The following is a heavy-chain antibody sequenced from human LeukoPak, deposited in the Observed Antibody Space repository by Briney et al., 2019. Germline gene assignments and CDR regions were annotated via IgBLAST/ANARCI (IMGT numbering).Heavy chain of an antibody. CDR1: GFTFSSYE. CDR3: AKDGRFTYAHDAFEI. D-gene: IGHD5-18*01. Sequence: GGSLRLSCAASGFTFSSYEMNWVRQAPGKGLEWVSGMSARSGDTYYADSVKGRFTISRDNSNNMLYLEMNSLTAENTALYHCAKDGRFTYAHDAFEIWGQGTTVTVSS. V-gene: IGHV3-23*01. CDR2: MSARSGDT. J-gene: IGHJ3*02.